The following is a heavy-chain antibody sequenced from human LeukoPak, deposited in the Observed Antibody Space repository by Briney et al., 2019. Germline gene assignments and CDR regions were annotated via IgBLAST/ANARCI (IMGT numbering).Heavy chain of an antibody. D-gene: IGHD5-12*01. CDR2: IIPIFGTA. Sequence: GASVTVSCKASGGTFSSYAISWVRQAPGQGLEGMGGIIPIFGTANYAQKFQGRVTITADESTSTAYMELSSLRSEDTAVYYCARRPTIVATIDDAFDIWGQGTMVTVSS. J-gene: IGHJ3*02. V-gene: IGHV1-69*13. CDR3: ARRPTIVATIDDAFDI. CDR1: GGTFSSYA.